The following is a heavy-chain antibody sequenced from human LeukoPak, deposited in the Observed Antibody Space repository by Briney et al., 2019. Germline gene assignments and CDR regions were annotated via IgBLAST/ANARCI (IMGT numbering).Heavy chain of an antibody. CDR2: IKQDGSEK. D-gene: IGHD1-7*01. CDR1: GFTFSSYW. V-gene: IGHV3-7*01. CDR3: ATGGNWNYGPPAGD. Sequence: GGSLRLSCAASGFTFSSYWMSWVRQAQGKELEWVANIKQDGSEKYYVDSVKGRFTISRDNAKNSLYLQMNSLRAEDTAVYYCATGGNWNYGPPAGDWGQGTLVTVSS. J-gene: IGHJ4*02.